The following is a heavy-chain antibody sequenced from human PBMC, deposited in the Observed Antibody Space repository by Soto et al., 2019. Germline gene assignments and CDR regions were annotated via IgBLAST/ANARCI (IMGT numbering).Heavy chain of an antibody. CDR2: IFYNGTA. Sequence: SGALSGTSGVPGGCGSSGRYNWSWIRQTPGKGLQFIGSIFYNGTANYSPSLKNRVSISIDTSQSQFFLQLISVAAADTAVYYCARIGGWYDIDFWGQGSLVPVSS. D-gene: IGHD6-19*01. CDR1: GGCGSSGRYN. J-gene: IGHJ4*02. CDR3: ARIGGWYDIDF. V-gene: IGHV4-61*01.